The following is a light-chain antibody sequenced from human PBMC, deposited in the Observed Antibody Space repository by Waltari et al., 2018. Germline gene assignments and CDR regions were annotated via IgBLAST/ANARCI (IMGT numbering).Light chain of an antibody. V-gene: IGKV1-33*01. Sequence: DIQMTQSPSSLSASVGDRVTITCQASQYISNYLSLYQHKPGEAPKLLIYDASDLETGVPSRFSGSGSGTDFTLTIVSLQPEDTATYYCQQYDRLPLTFGGGTNVEVK. CDR3: QQYDRLPLT. CDR2: DAS. CDR1: QYISNY. J-gene: IGKJ4*01.